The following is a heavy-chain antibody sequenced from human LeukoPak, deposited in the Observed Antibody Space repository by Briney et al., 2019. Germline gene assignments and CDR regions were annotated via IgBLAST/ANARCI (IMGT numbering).Heavy chain of an antibody. CDR1: GYSISSGYY. CDR3: ARSTDYGDYVSAFDI. J-gene: IGHJ3*02. CDR2: IYHSGST. V-gene: IGHV4-38-2*02. Sequence: SETLSLTCTVSGYSISSGYYWGWIRQPPGKGLEWIGSIYHSGSTYYNPSLKSRVTISVDTSKNQFSLKLSSVTAADTAVYYCARSTDYGDYVSAFDIWGQGTMVTVSS. D-gene: IGHD4-17*01.